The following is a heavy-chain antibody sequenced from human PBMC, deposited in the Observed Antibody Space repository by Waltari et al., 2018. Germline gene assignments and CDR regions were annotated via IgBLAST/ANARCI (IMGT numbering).Heavy chain of an antibody. CDR3: ASLQTIAAAGTPDDGYYYYMDV. V-gene: IGHV4-61*02. D-gene: IGHD6-13*01. Sequence: QVQLQESGPGLVKPSQTLSLTCTVSGGSISSGSYSWSWIRQPAGKGLAWIGRIYTSGSTNYNPSLKSRVTISVDTSKNQFSLKLSSVTAADTAVYYCASLQTIAAAGTPDDGYYYYMDVWGKGTTVTVSS. CDR1: GGSISSGSYS. CDR2: IYTSGST. J-gene: IGHJ6*03.